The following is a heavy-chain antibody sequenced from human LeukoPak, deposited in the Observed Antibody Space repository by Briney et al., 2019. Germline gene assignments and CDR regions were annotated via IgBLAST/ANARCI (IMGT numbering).Heavy chain of an antibody. CDR1: GGSISSYY. CDR2: IYTSGST. V-gene: IGHV4-4*09. D-gene: IGHD5-12*01. CDR3: ARRGDIDRDYYYYMGV. J-gene: IGHJ6*03. Sequence: SETLSLTCTVSGGSISSYYWSWIRQPPGKGLEWIGYIYTSGSTNYNPSLKSRVTISVDTSKNQFSLKLSSVTAADTAVYYCARRGDIDRDYYYYMGVWGKGTTVTVSS.